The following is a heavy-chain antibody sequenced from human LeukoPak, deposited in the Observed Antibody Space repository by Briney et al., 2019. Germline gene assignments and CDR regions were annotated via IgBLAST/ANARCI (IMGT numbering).Heavy chain of an antibody. CDR2: ISYDGSNK. CDR1: GFTFSSYG. CDR3: AKDGRTSGYDWNFDY. Sequence: GGSLRLSCAASGFTFSSYGMHWVRQAPGKGLEWVAVISYDGSNKYYADSVKGRFTIYRDNSKNTLYLQMNSLRAEDTAVYYCAKDGRTSGYDWNFDYWGQGTLVTVSS. J-gene: IGHJ4*02. D-gene: IGHD5-12*01. V-gene: IGHV3-30*18.